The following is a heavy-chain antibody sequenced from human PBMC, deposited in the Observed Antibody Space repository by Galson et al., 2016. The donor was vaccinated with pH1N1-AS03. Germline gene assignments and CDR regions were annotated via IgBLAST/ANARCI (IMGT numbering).Heavy chain of an antibody. Sequence: SVKVSCKASGYTFTSYGISWVRQAPGQGLEWMGWISGDNGNTNYAQKFKGRVTMTTDTSTSTAYMELRSLRSDDTAVFYCATPGGVGYLDNWGRGTLVTVSS. CDR1: GYTFTSYG. CDR2: ISGDNGNT. CDR3: ATPGGVGYLDN. V-gene: IGHV1-18*04. D-gene: IGHD3-16*01. J-gene: IGHJ4*02.